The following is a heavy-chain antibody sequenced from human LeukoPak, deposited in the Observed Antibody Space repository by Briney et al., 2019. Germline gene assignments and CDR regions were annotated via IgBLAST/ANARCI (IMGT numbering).Heavy chain of an antibody. CDR3: ARGAMATTPFFDY. D-gene: IGHD5-24*01. CDR2: VYYSGST. V-gene: IGHV4-59*01. CDR1: GGSLSNYY. J-gene: IGHJ4*02. Sequence: SETLSLTCLVSGGSLSNYYHWTWIRQPPGKGLEWIGYVYYSGSTNFNPSLKSRVTMSLDTPRNQFSLKLTSLTAADTAVYYCARGAMATTPFFDYWGQGTLVTVSS.